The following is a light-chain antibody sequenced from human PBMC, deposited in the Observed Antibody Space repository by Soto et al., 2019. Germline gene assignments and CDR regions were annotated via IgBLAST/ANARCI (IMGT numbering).Light chain of an antibody. Sequence: QSVLTQPPSASGTPGQSVSISCSGSRSNIGTNPVNWYQQLPGTAPKLLFYTNTQRPSGVPDRFSASNSGTSASLAISGLQSEDEADYYCAAWDDSLNSVIFGGGTKLTVL. J-gene: IGLJ2*01. CDR3: AAWDDSLNSVI. CDR1: RSNIGTNP. V-gene: IGLV1-44*01. CDR2: TNT.